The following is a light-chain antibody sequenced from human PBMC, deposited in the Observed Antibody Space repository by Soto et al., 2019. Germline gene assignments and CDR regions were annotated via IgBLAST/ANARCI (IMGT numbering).Light chain of an antibody. CDR1: SSNIGSNY. CDR3: AAWDDSLSGHCV. Sequence: QSVLTQPPSASGTPGQRATISCSGVSSNIGSNYVYWYQQLPGTAPKLLIYSNNLRPSGVPXXXXXSXXGTSASLAISGLRSEDEADYYCAAWDDSLSGHCVFGTGTKVTVL. J-gene: IGLJ1*01. V-gene: IGLV1-47*02. CDR2: SNN.